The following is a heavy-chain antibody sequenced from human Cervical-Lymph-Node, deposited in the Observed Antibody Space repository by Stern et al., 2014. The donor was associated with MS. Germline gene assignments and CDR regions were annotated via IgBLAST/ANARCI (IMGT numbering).Heavy chain of an antibody. CDR3: AGPRPNFCSGGVCSYDYYYYYGMDV. J-gene: IGHJ6*02. V-gene: IGHV1-46*03. D-gene: IGHD2-8*02. Sequence: VHLVESGAEVRQPGASVRLSCQASGYPFTHSYMHCVRPVPGLVLESMSIFTPTSCTPTFAQNFQGSATVTWDASTSTGYMELSSLRSEDTAVYCCAGPRPNFCSGGVCSYDYYYYYGMDVGGQGTTVTVSS. CDR2: FTPTSCTP. CDR1: GYPFTHSY.